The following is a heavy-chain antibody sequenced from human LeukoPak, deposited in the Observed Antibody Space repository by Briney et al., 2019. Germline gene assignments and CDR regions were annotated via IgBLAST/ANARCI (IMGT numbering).Heavy chain of an antibody. V-gene: IGHV3-21*01. CDR1: GFTFSSCG. CDR2: IGPTGTDR. CDR3: ATETIGRHYDY. J-gene: IGHJ4*02. Sequence: KAGGSLRLSCAASGFTFSSCGFNWVRQAPGKGLEWVSSIGPTGTDRYYADSVRGRFTISRDNAKNSMYLQMDSLRDEDTAVYYCATETIGRHYDYWGQGTLLPVSS. D-gene: IGHD1-14*01.